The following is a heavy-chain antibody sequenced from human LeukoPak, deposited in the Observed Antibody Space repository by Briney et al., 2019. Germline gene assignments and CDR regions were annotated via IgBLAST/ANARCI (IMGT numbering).Heavy chain of an antibody. Sequence: GGSLRLSCAASGFTFSSYIMNWVRQAPGKGLEWVSSISSSYSYAYYADSVKGRFTISRDDAKNSLYLQMNSLRAEDTAVYYCARDRVTVSPYYFDYWGQGTLVTVSS. D-gene: IGHD2-21*02. V-gene: IGHV3-21*01. CDR3: ARDRVTVSPYYFDY. CDR2: ISSSYSYA. J-gene: IGHJ4*02. CDR1: GFTFSSYI.